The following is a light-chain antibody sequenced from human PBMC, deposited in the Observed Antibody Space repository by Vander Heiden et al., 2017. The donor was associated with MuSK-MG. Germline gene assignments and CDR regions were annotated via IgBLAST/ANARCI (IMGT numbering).Light chain of an antibody. CDR3: QQENCYSIT. V-gene: IGKV1-5*01. CDR2: DAS. J-gene: IGKJ4*01. Sequence: DIQMTQSPSTLSASVGDRVTITCRASQSIKNWLAWYQQKPGKAPKVLIFDASSLGSGVPSRFSGSGSGTEFTLTISSLQPDDFATYYCQQENCYSITFGGGTKVEV. CDR1: QSIKNW.